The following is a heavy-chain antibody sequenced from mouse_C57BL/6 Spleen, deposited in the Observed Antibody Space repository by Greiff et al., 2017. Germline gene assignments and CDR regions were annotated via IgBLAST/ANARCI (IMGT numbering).Heavy chain of an antibody. Sequence: VQLQQPGAELVKPGASVKLSCKASGYTFTSYWMHWVKQRPGRGLEWIGRIDPNSGGTKYNEKFKSKATLTVDKPSSTAYMQLSSLTSEDSAVYYWARSDYGSSFYWYFDVWGTGTTVTVSS. V-gene: IGHV1-72*01. D-gene: IGHD1-1*01. CDR2: IDPNSGGT. J-gene: IGHJ1*03. CDR1: GYTFTSYW. CDR3: ARSDYGSSFYWYFDV.